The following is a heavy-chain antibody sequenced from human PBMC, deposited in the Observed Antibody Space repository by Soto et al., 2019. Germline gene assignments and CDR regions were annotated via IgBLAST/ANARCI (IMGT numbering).Heavy chain of an antibody. CDR3: AREEYSSGTGYLQH. CDR1: GFTFSSYG. J-gene: IGHJ1*01. V-gene: IGHV3-33*01. CDR2: IWYDGSNK. Sequence: QVQLVESGGGVVQPGRSLRLSCAASGFTFSSYGMHWVRQAPGKGLEWVALIWYDGSNKYYADSVKGRFTISRDNSKNTVDVQMNSLRAEDTAVYYCAREEYSSGTGYLQHLGQGTLVTVSS. D-gene: IGHD6-19*01.